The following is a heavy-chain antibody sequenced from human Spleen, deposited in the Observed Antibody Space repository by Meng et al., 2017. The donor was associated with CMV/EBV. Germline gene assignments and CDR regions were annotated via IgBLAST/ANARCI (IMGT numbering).Heavy chain of an antibody. CDR3: AKIREDYQKPGVYFDS. V-gene: IGHV3-30*02. CDR2: TRFDQSNR. J-gene: IGHJ4*02. D-gene: IGHD2-15*01. Sequence: GESLKISCAASGFTFSSYEMNWVRQAPGKGLEWVGFTRFDQSNRQYADSVKGRFTISRDNSKNTLYLQMNSLTFEDTAVYYCAKIREDYQKPGVYFDSWGQGTLVTVSS. CDR1: GFTFSSYE.